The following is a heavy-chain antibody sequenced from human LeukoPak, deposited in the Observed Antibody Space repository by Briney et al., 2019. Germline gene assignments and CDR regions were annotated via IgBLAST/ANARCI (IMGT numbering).Heavy chain of an antibody. D-gene: IGHD5-24*01. Sequence: PGGSLRLSCAVSGFTFSAYGMHWVRQAPGKGLEWVAVVSYDGSYQAYADSVKGRFTVFRDSSKNTLYLQLNSLRPEDTGLYYCAREGRINGYNYKDYWGQGTQVSVSS. CDR3: AREGRINGYNYKDY. J-gene: IGHJ4*02. CDR1: GFTFSAYG. V-gene: IGHV3-30*03. CDR2: VSYDGSYQ.